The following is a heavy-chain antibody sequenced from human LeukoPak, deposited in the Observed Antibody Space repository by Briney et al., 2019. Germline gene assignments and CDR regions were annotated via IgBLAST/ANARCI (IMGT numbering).Heavy chain of an antibody. J-gene: IGHJ4*02. CDR2: ISSSSSYI. CDR1: GFTFSSYS. Sequence: PGGSLRLSCAASGFTFSSYSMNWVRQAPGKGLEWVSSISSSSSYIYYADSVKGRFTISRDNAKNSLYLQMNSLRAEDTAVYYCVIGIVPAKTTGGGHYFDYWGQGTLVAVSS. D-gene: IGHD4-17*01. CDR3: VIGIVPAKTTGGGHYFDY. V-gene: IGHV3-21*01.